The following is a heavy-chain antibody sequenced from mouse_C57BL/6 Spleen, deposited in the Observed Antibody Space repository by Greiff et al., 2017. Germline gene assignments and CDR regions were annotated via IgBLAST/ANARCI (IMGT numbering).Heavy chain of an antibody. CDR2: ISGGGGNT. CDR3: ARQGQYYGSPYDMDY. Sequence: EVMLVESGGGLVKPGGSLKLSCAASGFTFSSYTMSWVRQTPEKRLEWVATISGGGGNTYYPDSVKGRFTISRDNAKTTLYLQMSSLRSEDTALYYCARQGQYYGSPYDMDYWGQGTSVTVSS. CDR1: GFTFSSYT. D-gene: IGHD1-1*01. V-gene: IGHV5-9*01. J-gene: IGHJ4*01.